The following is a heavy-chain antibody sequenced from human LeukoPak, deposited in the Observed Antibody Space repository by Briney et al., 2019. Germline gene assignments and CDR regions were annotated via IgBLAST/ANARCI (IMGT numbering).Heavy chain of an antibody. D-gene: IGHD3-9*01. J-gene: IGHJ4*02. CDR2: IIPIFGTA. V-gene: IGHV1-69*06. CDR1: GGTFSSYA. Sequence: SVKVSCKASGGTFSSYAISWVRQAPGQGLEWMGGIIPIFGTANCAQKFQGRVTITADKSTSTAYMELSSLRSEDTAVYYCARAKVTYYDILTGYSFDYWGQGTLVTVSS. CDR3: ARAKVTYYDILTGYSFDY.